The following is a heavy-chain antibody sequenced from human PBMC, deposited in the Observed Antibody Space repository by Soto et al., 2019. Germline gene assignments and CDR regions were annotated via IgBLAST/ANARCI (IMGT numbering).Heavy chain of an antibody. CDR2: IYYSGST. CDR3: ARSLGSRSNWFDP. V-gene: IGHV4-31*03. CDR1: GGSISSGGYY. Sequence: TLSLTCTFSGGSISSGGYYWSWIRQHPGKGLEWIGYIYYSGSTYYNPSLKSRVTISVDTSKNQFSLKLSSVTAADTAVYYCARSLGSRSNWFDPWGQGTLVTVSS. J-gene: IGHJ5*02. D-gene: IGHD6-13*01.